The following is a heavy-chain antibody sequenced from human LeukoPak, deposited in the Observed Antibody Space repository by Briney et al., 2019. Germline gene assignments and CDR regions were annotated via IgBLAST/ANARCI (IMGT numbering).Heavy chain of an antibody. V-gene: IGHV3-21*01. D-gene: IGHD4-11*01. CDR2: ITSSSSHI. J-gene: IGHJ4*02. Sequence: PGGSLRLSCVASGFAFGGYNMNWVRQAPGKGLEWVSSITSSSSHIRYADSVKGRFTMSRDNGENSLYLQMNSLRDEDTAVYYCARDNDYTNYYWGRGTLVTVSS. CDR3: ARDNDYTNYY. CDR1: GFAFGGYN.